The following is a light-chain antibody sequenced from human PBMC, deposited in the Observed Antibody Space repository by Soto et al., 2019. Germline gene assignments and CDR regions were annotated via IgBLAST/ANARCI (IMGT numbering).Light chain of an antibody. CDR1: QSVSYY. CDR2: DAS. J-gene: IGKJ2*01. Sequence: VLTQSPATLSLSPGERATLSCRASQSVSYYLAWYQQKPGQAPRLLIYDASNRATGIPARFSGSGSGTDFTLTISSLEPEDFALYYCQQRRNWPPMYTFGQGTKLEIK. CDR3: QQRRNWPPMYT. V-gene: IGKV3-11*01.